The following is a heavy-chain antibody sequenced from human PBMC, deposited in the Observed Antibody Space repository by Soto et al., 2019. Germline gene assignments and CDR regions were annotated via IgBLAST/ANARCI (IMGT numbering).Heavy chain of an antibody. Sequence: EVQLVESGGGLVQPGRSLRLSCTASGFTFANYAMHWVRQTTGKGLEWVSGISWNSRSIDYADSVKGRFTISRDNSKNSMYLQMNSLRAEDTAVYYCTKDMYSSSEDGMDVWCQGTTVTVSS. CDR2: ISWNSRSI. V-gene: IGHV3-9*01. J-gene: IGHJ6*02. CDR1: GFTFANYA. D-gene: IGHD6-13*01. CDR3: TKDMYSSSEDGMDV.